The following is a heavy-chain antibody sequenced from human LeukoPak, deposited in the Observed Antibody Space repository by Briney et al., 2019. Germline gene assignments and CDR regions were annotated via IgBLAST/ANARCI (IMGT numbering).Heavy chain of an antibody. CDR2: IYYSGST. J-gene: IGHJ4*02. D-gene: IGHD3-22*01. Sequence: SETLSLTCTVSGGSIGSYYWGWIRQPPGKGLEWIGSIYYSGSTYHNPSLKSRVTISVDTSKNQFSLKMRSVTAADTAVYYCASRSLFYDSSGYYWWGQGTLVTVSS. CDR3: ASRSLFYDSSGYYW. V-gene: IGHV4-39*01. CDR1: GGSIGSYY.